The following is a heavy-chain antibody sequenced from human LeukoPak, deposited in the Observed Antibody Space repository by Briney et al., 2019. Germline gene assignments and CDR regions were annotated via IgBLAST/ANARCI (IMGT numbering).Heavy chain of an antibody. CDR1: GGSFSGYY. CDR3: ASILFYYYHYMDV. CDR2: INHSGST. D-gene: IGHD3-10*01. Sequence: SETLSLTCAVYGGSFSGYYWSWIRQPPGKGLEWIGEINHSGSTNYNPSLKSRVTISVDTSKNQFSLKLSSVTAADTAVYYCASILFYYYHYMDVWGKGTTVTVSS. J-gene: IGHJ6*03. V-gene: IGHV4-34*01.